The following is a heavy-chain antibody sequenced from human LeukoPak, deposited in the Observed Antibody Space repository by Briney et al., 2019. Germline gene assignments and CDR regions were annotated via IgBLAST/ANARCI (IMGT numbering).Heavy chain of an antibody. V-gene: IGHV3-30-3*01. Sequence: PGGSLRLSCAASGFTFSSYAMHWVRQAPGKGLEWVAVISYDGSNKYYADSVKGQFTISRDNSKNTLYLQMNSLRAEDTAVYYCARDLDDYVWGSYREPPPTDYWGQGTLVTVSS. CDR2: ISYDGSNK. D-gene: IGHD3-16*02. CDR3: ARDLDDYVWGSYREPPPTDY. CDR1: GFTFSSYA. J-gene: IGHJ4*02.